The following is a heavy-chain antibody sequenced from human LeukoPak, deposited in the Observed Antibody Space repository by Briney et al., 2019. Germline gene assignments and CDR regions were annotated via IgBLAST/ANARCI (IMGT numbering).Heavy chain of an antibody. D-gene: IGHD3-22*01. CDR1: GGSISSSGYY. V-gene: IGHV4-39*01. J-gene: IGHJ4*02. Sequence: SETLSLTCTVSGGSISSSGYYWGWIRQPPGKGLEWIGSIYYSGSTYYNPSLRSRVTISVDTSENQFSLKLSSVAAADTAVYYCATRSYYYDSSGYKWGQGTLVTVSS. CDR3: ATRSYYYDSSGYK. CDR2: IYYSGST.